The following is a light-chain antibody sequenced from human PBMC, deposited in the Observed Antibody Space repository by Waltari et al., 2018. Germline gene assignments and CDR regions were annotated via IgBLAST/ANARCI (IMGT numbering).Light chain of an antibody. CDR3: HQYYSLPYT. Sequence: DIEMTQSPDSLAVSLGEGTSIYCKSSQSVLYNSENKNYLAWYQQKPGQPPKLLIYWASTRESGVPDRFSGSGSGTDFTLTISSLQAEDVAIYYCHQYYSLPYTFGQGTKLEIK. V-gene: IGKV4-1*01. CDR2: WAS. CDR1: QSVLYNSENKNY. J-gene: IGKJ2*01.